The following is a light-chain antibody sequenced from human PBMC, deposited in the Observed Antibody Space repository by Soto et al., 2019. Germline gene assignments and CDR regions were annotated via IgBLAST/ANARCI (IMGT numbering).Light chain of an antibody. Sequence: QSVLTQPPSASGSPGQSLTISCTGTSSDVGAYKYVSWYQQYPGKAPELMIYEVTKRPSGVPDRFSGSKSGNTASLTVSGLQAEDEADYYCSSYAGSNIYVFGTGTKVTV. J-gene: IGLJ1*01. CDR3: SSYAGSNIYV. CDR2: EVT. V-gene: IGLV2-8*01. CDR1: SSDVGAYKY.